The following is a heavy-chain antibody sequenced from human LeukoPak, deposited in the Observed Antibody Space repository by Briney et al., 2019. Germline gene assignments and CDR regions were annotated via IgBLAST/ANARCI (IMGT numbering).Heavy chain of an antibody. CDR1: GGSFSGYY. J-gene: IGHJ5*02. D-gene: IGHD3-3*01. CDR3: ARDPVLRFSGFDP. V-gene: IGHV4-34*01. CDR2: INHSGST. Sequence: PSETLSLTCAVYGGSFSGYYWSWIRQPPGKGLEWIGEINHSGSTNYNPSLKSRVTISVDTSKNQFSLKLSSVTAADTAVYYWARDPVLRFSGFDPWGQGTLVTVSS.